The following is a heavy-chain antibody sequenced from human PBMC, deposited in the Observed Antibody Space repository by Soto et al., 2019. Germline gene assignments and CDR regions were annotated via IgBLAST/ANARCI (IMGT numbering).Heavy chain of an antibody. CDR1: GGSITSDYSC. V-gene: IGHV4-30-4*01. Sequence: QMQRQESGPGLVKPSQSLSLTCTVSGGSITSDYSCWSWIRQPPGEGLEWIGHIFDSGTTYTNPSLRSQVAISLDTSKNHFSLTLSSVTAADTAVYYCARGPSGDKVHYWGQGALVTVSS. D-gene: IGHD7-27*01. CDR2: IFDSGTT. J-gene: IGHJ4*02. CDR3: ARGPSGDKVHY.